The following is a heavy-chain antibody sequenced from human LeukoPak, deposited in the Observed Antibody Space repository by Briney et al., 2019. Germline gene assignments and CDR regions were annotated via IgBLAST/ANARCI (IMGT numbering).Heavy chain of an antibody. CDR2: ISTSSRDI. D-gene: IGHD1/OR15-1a*01. J-gene: IGHJ4*02. CDR3: ATFPRDKQGF. Sequence: PGGSLRLSCKASGFTFSSYSMNWVRQAPGKGLEWVSYISTSSRDIYYAEYVKGRFTISRDNAKNSLFLQLNGLRDDDTAVYYCATFPRDKQGFWGQGTPVTVSS. V-gene: IGHV3-48*02. CDR1: GFTFSSYS.